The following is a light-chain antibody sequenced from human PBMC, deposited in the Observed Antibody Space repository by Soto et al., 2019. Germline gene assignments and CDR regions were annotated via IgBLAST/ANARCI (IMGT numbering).Light chain of an antibody. V-gene: IGKV3-20*01. J-gene: IGKJ1*01. CDR1: QSVSSSY. Sequence: EIVLTQSPGTLSLSPGERATLSCRASQSVSSSYLAWYQQKPGQAPRLLIYGASSRATGIPDRFSGSGSGTDFTLTISRLEPEAFAVYYCQQYGSSGWTFGQGTKVEIK. CDR3: QQYGSSGWT. CDR2: GAS.